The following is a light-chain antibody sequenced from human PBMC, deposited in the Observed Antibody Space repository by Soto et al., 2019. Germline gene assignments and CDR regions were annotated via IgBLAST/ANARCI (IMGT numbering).Light chain of an antibody. V-gene: IGKV1-12*01. CDR1: QDLSSS. CDR3: QLAKSFPPT. Sequence: DIQMTQSPSSVSASVGDRVTITCRASQDLSSSLAWYQQKPRKAPKLLIYAASILQSGVSSRFSGSGSGTDFTLTISNLQPEDFATYYCQLAKSFPPTFGPGTRVDIK. J-gene: IGKJ3*01. CDR2: AAS.